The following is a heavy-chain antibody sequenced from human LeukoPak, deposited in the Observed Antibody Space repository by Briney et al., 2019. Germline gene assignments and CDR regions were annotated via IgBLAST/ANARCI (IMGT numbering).Heavy chain of an antibody. V-gene: IGHV4-39*07. CDR2: IYYSGST. Sequence: PSETLSLTCTVSGGSISSSSYYWGWIRQPPGKGLEWIGSIYYSGSTYYNPSLKSRVTISVDTSKNQFSLKLSSVTAADTAVYYCARVQGDGYNPGGWYFDLWGRGTLVTVSS. CDR1: GGSISSSSYY. J-gene: IGHJ2*01. D-gene: IGHD5-24*01. CDR3: ARVQGDGYNPGGWYFDL.